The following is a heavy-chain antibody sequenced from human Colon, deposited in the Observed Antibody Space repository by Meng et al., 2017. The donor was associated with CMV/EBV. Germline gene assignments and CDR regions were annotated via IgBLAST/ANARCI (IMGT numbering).Heavy chain of an antibody. J-gene: IGHJ6*02. CDR2: IKSKTDGGTT. D-gene: IGHD3-3*01. CDR3: TTDWGTYDVTIFGVVNIYGMDV. Sequence: GESLKISCAASGFTFSNAWMSWVRQAPGKGLEWVGRIKSKTDGGTTDYAAPVKGRFTISRDDSKNTLYPQMNSLKTEDTAVYYCTTDWGTYDVTIFGVVNIYGMDVWGQGTTVTVSS. V-gene: IGHV3-15*01. CDR1: GFTFSNAW.